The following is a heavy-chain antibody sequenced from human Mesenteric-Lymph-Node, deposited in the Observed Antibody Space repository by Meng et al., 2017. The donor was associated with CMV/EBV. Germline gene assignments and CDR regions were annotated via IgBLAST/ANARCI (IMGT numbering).Heavy chain of an antibody. CDR3: AREVLRYFDWLYGMDV. CDR1: GFTFSSYW. J-gene: IGHJ6*02. V-gene: IGHV3-7*01. CDR2: IKQDGSEK. Sequence: GGSLRFSCAASGFTFSSYWMSWVRQAPGKGLEWVANIKQDGSEKYYVDSVKGRFAISRDNAKNSLYLQMNSLRAEDTAVYYCAREVLRYFDWLYGMDVWGQGTMVTVSS. D-gene: IGHD3-9*01.